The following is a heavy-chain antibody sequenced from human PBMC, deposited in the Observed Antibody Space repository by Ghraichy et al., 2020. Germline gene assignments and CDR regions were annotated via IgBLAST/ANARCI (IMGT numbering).Heavy chain of an antibody. CDR3: AGGGNSVPPASDY. Sequence: SQTLSLTCTVSGVSVSDYYWHWVRQPPGKGLEWIGYVYVVGTTNYNPSLQSRVTISLDTYKNQFSLKLTSVTAADTAVYYCAGGGNSVPPASDYWGQGSLVTVSS. J-gene: IGHJ4*02. CDR1: GVSVSDYY. D-gene: IGHD4-23*01. V-gene: IGHV4-59*02. CDR2: VYVVGTT.